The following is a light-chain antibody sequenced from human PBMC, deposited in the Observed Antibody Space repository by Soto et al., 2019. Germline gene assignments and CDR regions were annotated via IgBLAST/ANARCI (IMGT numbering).Light chain of an antibody. J-gene: IGKJ1*01. CDR1: QGVGSYY. CDR3: HQSGGSLSWT. V-gene: IGKV3-20*01. CDR2: AAS. Sequence: EIVLTQSPGTLSLSPVERATLSCIAIQGVGSYYLAWYQQKPGQPPRLLIYAASTRATGIPERFSGSGSGTDFTLTISRLEPEDFAVYYCHQSGGSLSWTFGHGTKVDI.